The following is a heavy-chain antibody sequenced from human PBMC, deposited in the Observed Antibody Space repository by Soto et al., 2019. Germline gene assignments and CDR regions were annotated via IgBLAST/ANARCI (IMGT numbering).Heavy chain of an antibody. CDR2: IYYSGTT. CDR3: ARALIQLWPHYYYGMDV. V-gene: IGHV4-30-4*01. D-gene: IGHD5-18*01. Sequence: SETLSLTCTVSGGSISSGDYYWSWIRQPPGKGLEWIGYIYYSGTTYYNPSLKSRVTISVGTSKNQFSLKVSSVTAADTAVYYCARALIQLWPHYYYGMDVWGQGTTVTVSS. J-gene: IGHJ6*02. CDR1: GGSISSGDYY.